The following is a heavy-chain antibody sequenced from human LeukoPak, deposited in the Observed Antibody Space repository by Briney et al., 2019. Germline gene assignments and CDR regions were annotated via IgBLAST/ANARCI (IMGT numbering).Heavy chain of an antibody. V-gene: IGHV3-23*01. CDR2: ISGSGGTT. CDR3: AKATGYLL. J-gene: IGHJ4*02. Sequence: SGGSLRLSCAASGLTFSNYAMTWVRQAPGKGLEWVSIISGSGGTTYYADSVKGRFTISNDNSKNTLYLQMNSLRAEDTAVYYCAKATGYLLWGQGTLVTVSS. D-gene: IGHD1-14*01. CDR1: GLTFSNYA.